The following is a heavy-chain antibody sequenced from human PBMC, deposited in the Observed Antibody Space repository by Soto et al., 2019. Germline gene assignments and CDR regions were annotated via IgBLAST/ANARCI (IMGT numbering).Heavy chain of an antibody. D-gene: IGHD3-10*01. Sequence: QVQLVQSGAEVKKPGSSVRVSCKASGDTFSFYSINWMRQAPGLGLEWMGRINPILSMSNYAQRFQGRVTVTADKSTSTAYMELSSLRSEDTAMYYCASSYGSGYRAFDYWGQGALVTVSS. CDR3: ASSYGSGYRAFDY. CDR1: GDTFSFYS. J-gene: IGHJ4*02. CDR2: INPILSMS. V-gene: IGHV1-69*02.